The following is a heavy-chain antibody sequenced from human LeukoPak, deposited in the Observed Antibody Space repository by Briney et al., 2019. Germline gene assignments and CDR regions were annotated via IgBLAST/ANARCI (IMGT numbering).Heavy chain of an antibody. J-gene: IGHJ3*02. Sequence: PGGSLRLSCAGSGATFSSDEMNWVRQAPRKGLEWISYISGSGSIIYYADSVKGRFTISRDNAKNSLYLQMNSLRDEDTAVYYCARRMGGELVAFDIWGQGTMVTVSS. CDR1: GATFSSDE. D-gene: IGHD1-7*01. V-gene: IGHV3-48*03. CDR2: ISGSGSII. CDR3: ARRMGGELVAFDI.